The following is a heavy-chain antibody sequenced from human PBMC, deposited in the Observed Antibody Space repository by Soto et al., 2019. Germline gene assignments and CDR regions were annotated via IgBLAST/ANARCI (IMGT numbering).Heavy chain of an antibody. J-gene: IGHJ4*02. CDR2: ISGSGGST. V-gene: IGHV3-23*01. CDR1: GFTFSDYY. D-gene: IGHD3-3*01. CDR3: AKDYDFWSGYSPKDY. Sequence: GGSLRLSRAASGFTFSDYYMSWIRQAPGKGLEWVSAISGSGGSTYYADSVKGRFTISRDNSKNTLYLQMNSLRAEDTAVYYCAKDYDFWSGYSPKDYWGQGTLVTSPQ.